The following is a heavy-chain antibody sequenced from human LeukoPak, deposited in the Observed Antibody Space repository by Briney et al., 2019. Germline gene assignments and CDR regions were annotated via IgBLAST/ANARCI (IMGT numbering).Heavy chain of an antibody. CDR2: IKQDGSEK. CDR3: ARGVPALSDY. D-gene: IGHD1-1*01. Sequence: GGSLRLSCAASGFTFSSYSMNWVRQAPGKGLEWVADIKQDGSEKYYVDSVKGRFTISRDNAKNSLYLQMNSLRAEDTAVYYCARGVPALSDYWGQGTLVTVSS. CDR1: GFTFSSYS. J-gene: IGHJ4*02. V-gene: IGHV3-7*01.